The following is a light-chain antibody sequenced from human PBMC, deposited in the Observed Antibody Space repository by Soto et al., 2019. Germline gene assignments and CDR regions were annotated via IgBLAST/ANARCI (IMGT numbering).Light chain of an antibody. CDR3: SSFTSTTSLYV. CDR2: QVT. Sequence: SVLAQPASVSGSPGQSITISCTGTGSDIAGYNYVSWFQQHPGKAPKLMMYQVTIRPSGVSNRFSGAKSGNTASLTISGLQAEDEAEYYCSSFTSTTSLYVSGTG. J-gene: IGLJ1*01. CDR1: GSDIAGYNY. V-gene: IGLV2-14*01.